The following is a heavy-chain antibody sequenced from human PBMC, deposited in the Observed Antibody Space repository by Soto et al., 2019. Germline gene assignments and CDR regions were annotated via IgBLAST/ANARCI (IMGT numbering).Heavy chain of an antibody. CDR1: GYTFTSYY. V-gene: IGHV1-46*01. CDR3: ARRRSSSWRPPGYYYGMDV. CDR2: INPSGGST. D-gene: IGHD6-13*01. J-gene: IGHJ6*02. Sequence: ASVKVSCKASGYTFTSYYMHWVRQAPGQGLEWMGIINPSGGSTSYAQKFQGRVTMTRDTSTSTVYMELSSLRSEDTAVYYCARRRSSSWRPPGYYYGMDVWGQGTTVTVSS.